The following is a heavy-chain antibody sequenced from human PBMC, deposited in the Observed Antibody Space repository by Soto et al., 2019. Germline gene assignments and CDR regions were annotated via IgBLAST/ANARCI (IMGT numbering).Heavy chain of an antibody. CDR3: ASGYSRSWYIY. V-gene: IGHV4-61*01. D-gene: IGHD6-13*01. CDR1: GGSVSIGSYY. J-gene: IGHJ4*02. CDR2: IYYSGST. Sequence: SETLSLTCTVSGGSVSIGSYYWSWIRQPPGKGLEWIGYIYYSGSTNYNPSLKSRVTISVDTSKNQFSLKLRSVTAADTAVYYCASGYSRSWYIYWGQGTLITVSS.